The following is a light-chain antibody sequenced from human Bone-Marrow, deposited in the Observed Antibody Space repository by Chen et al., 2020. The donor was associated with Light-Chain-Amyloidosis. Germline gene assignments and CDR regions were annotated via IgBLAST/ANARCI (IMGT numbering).Light chain of an antibody. Sequence: QAVVTQEPSLTVSPGGTVTLTCASTTGAVTSGHYCYWFQQKPCQAPRTLIYDTSNRHSWTPARFSGSLLGGKAALTLSDAQPEDEGDYYCLLTYNGNRVVFGGGTKLTVL. CDR3: LLTYNGNRVV. J-gene: IGLJ2*01. CDR1: TGAVTSGHY. V-gene: IGLV7-46*01. CDR2: DTS.